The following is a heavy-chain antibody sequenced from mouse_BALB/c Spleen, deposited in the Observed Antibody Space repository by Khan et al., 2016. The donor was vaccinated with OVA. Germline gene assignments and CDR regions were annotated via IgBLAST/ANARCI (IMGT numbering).Heavy chain of an antibody. CDR3: ARGFYSSFAY. CDR2: IYPGNSDT. D-gene: IGHD1-3*01. Sequence: VQLQQSGTVLARPGASVKMSCKASGYSFTSYLIHWVKQRPGKGLEWIGAIYPGNSDTTYNQKFKDKANMTAGNYANTAYMDHSILENEDSAVYYCARGFYSSFAYWGQGTLVTVSA. J-gene: IGHJ3*01. V-gene: IGHV1-5*01. CDR1: GYSFTSYL.